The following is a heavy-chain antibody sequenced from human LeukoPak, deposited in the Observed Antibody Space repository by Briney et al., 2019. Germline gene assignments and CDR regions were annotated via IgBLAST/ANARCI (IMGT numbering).Heavy chain of an antibody. J-gene: IGHJ4*02. CDR3: ARGDSSSLPIDY. D-gene: IGHD6-6*01. Sequence: SETLSLTCTVSGGSTRSYYWSWIRQPPGKGLEWIGYIYYSGSTNYNPSLKSRVTISVDMSKNQFSLKLSSVTAADTAVYYCARGDSSSLPIDYWGQGTLVTVSS. CDR2: IYYSGST. CDR1: GGSTRSYY. V-gene: IGHV4-59*01.